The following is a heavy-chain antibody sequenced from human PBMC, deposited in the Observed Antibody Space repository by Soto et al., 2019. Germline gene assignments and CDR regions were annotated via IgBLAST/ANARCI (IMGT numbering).Heavy chain of an antibody. D-gene: IGHD3-10*01. CDR1: GYTFVSYG. V-gene: IGHV1-18*04. Sequence: QVRLVQSGSDVKRAGASVRVSCKASGYTFVSYGLSWVRQAPGQGLEWMGWISAYNGNTGYAEQFQDRVTLTTDTSTSTAYFELRSLRFDDTAIYYCARDRADFYDSSTAFGDIWGPGTLVTVSP. J-gene: IGHJ4*02. CDR3: ARDRADFYDSSTAFGDI. CDR2: ISAYNGNT.